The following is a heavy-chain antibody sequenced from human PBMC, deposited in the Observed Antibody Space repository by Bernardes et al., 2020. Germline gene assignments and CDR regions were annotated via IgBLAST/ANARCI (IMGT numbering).Heavy chain of an antibody. Sequence: GSLRLSCAASGFTFSDYYMSWIRQAPGKGLEWVSYISSSGSTIYYADSVKGRFTISRDNAKNSLYLQMNSLRAEDTAVYYCARDTDYDYIWGSYGFDYWGQGTLVTVSS. V-gene: IGHV3-11*01. J-gene: IGHJ4*02. CDR3: ARDTDYDYIWGSYGFDY. D-gene: IGHD3-16*01. CDR2: ISSSGSTI. CDR1: GFTFSDYY.